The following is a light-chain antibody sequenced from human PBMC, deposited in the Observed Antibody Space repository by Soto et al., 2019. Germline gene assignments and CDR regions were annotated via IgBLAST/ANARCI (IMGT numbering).Light chain of an antibody. CDR2: GAS. V-gene: IGKV3-20*01. J-gene: IGKJ1*01. Sequence: EIVLTQSPGTLSLSPRERATLSCRASQSVSNAYLAWYQHKVCQSPRLLIYGASNRAPGIPDRFSGSGSGTDFTLTISRLEPEDFAVYYCQQYAASPRTFGQGTQVEVK. CDR3: QQYAASPRT. CDR1: QSVSNAY.